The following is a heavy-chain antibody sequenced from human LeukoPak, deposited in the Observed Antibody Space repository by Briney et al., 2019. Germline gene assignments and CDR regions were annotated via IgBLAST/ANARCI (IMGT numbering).Heavy chain of an antibody. CDR3: ARDLLGRGGSFDY. CDR1: GGFISSYY. D-gene: IGHD3-10*01. CDR2: IYSSGST. J-gene: IGHJ4*02. Sequence: SETLSLTCTVSGGFISSYYWSWIRQPPGKGLEWIGYIYSSGSTNYNPSLKSRVTMSVDTSKNQFSLKLSSVTAADTAVYYCARDLLGRGGSFDYWGQGTLVTVSS. V-gene: IGHV4-59*01.